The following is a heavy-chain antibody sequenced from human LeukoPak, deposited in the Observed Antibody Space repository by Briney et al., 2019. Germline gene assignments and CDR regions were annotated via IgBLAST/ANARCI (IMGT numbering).Heavy chain of an antibody. D-gene: IGHD5-18*01. CDR1: GFNFDRYT. CDR3: AKELDTMFFDY. CDR2: AGWAGGTT. J-gene: IGHJ4*02. Sequence: GGSLRLSCATSGFNFDRYTIHWVRHAPGKGLEWVSLAGWAGGTTYYSDSVRGRFTISRDSGKNSVYLQMNSLTIDDTAFYFCAKELDTMFFDYWGQGALVTVSS. V-gene: IGHV3-43*01.